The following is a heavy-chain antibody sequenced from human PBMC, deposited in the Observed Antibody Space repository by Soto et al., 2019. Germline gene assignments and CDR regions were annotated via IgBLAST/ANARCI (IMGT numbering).Heavy chain of an antibody. J-gene: IGHJ6*02. Sequence: ASVKVSCNASGYTFTSYGISWVRQDPGQGLEWMGWISAYNGNTNYAQKLQGRVTMTTDTSTSTAYMERRSLRSDDTAVYYCARSGRIQLWPGGMDVWGQGTTVTVSS. V-gene: IGHV1-18*04. CDR1: GYTFTSYG. D-gene: IGHD5-18*01. CDR3: ARSGRIQLWPGGMDV. CDR2: ISAYNGNT.